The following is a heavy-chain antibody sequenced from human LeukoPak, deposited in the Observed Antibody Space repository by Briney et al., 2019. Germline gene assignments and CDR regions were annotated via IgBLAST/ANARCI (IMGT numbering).Heavy chain of an antibody. D-gene: IGHD5-18*01. CDR1: RFTFSSYA. CDR2: ISYDGSNK. J-gene: IGHJ4*02. V-gene: IGHV3-30*04. CDR3: ARNGGYSYGYDPYYFDY. Sequence: GGSLRLSCAASRFTFSSYAMHWVRQAPGKGLEWVAVISYDGSNKYYAESVKGRFTISRDNSKNTPYLQMNSLRAEDTAVYYCARNGGYSYGYDPYYFDYWGQGTLVTVSS.